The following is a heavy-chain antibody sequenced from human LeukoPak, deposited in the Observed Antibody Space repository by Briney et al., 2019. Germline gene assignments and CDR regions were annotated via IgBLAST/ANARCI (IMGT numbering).Heavy chain of an antibody. CDR1: GFTFSSYA. Sequence: PGGTLRLSCAASGFTFSSYAMSWVRQAPGKGLEWVSAISGSGGSTYYADSVKGRFTISRDNSKNTLYLQMNSLRAEDTAVYYCARVKSSYGYSSSWSAADYWGQGTLVTVSS. CDR2: ISGSGGST. J-gene: IGHJ4*02. D-gene: IGHD6-13*01. V-gene: IGHV3-23*01. CDR3: ARVKSSYGYSSSWSAADY.